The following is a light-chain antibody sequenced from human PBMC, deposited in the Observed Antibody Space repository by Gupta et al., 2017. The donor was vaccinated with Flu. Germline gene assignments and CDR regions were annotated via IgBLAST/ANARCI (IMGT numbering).Light chain of an antibody. V-gene: IGKV4-1*01. CDR2: WAS. CDR3: QQDDGLPIT. J-gene: IGKJ5*01. Sequence: SLGEWATITCKSSQSRWWDSKNKNYLAWYQQKPGQPPKLLLYWASTRESGVPDRFSGGGSGTDFTLTISGLQAEDVAVYYCQQDDGLPITFGQGTRLEIK. CDR1: QSRWWDSKNKNY.